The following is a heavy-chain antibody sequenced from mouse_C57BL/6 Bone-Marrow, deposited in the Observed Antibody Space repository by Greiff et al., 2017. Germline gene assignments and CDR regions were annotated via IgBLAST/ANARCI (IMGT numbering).Heavy chain of an antibody. V-gene: IGHV1-9*01. CDR2: IFPASGCT. J-gene: IGHJ2*01. CDR3: ASNWYLDD. D-gene: IGHD4-1*01. CDR1: GYTFTGYW. Sequence: VQLQQSGAELMKPGASVTLSCKASGYTFTGYWIQWVKQRPGPGLEWIGEIFPASGCTNYNQKFKGKATFTADTSSNTAYMQLSSLTSEDSAVYYCASNWYLDDWGKGTTLTVSS.